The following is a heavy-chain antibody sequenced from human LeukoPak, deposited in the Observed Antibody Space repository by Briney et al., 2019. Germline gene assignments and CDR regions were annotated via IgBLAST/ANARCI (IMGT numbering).Heavy chain of an antibody. Sequence: GGSLRLSCAASGFTFSNYWMSWVRQAPGKGLEWVSYISSTSGSTIYYADSVKGRFTISRDNAKNSVYLQMYSLRAEDTAVYYCARRYCSSTSCLLDYWGQGTLVTVSS. CDR2: ISSTSGSTI. CDR3: ARRYCSSTSCLLDY. J-gene: IGHJ4*02. D-gene: IGHD2-2*01. CDR1: GFTFSNYW. V-gene: IGHV3-48*04.